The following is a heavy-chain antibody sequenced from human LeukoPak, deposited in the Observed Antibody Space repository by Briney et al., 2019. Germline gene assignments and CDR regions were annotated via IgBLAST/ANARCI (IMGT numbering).Heavy chain of an antibody. CDR2: IYYSGST. D-gene: IGHD6-19*01. CDR1: GGSISSYY. CDR3: ARPSLRFSSGWHFDY. J-gene: IGHJ4*02. V-gene: IGHV4-39*07. Sequence: PSETLSLTCTVSGGSISSYYWSWIRQPPGKELEWIGSIYYSGSTYYNPSLKSRVTISVDTSKNQFSLKLSSVTAADTAVYYCARPSLRFSSGWHFDYWGQGTLVTVSS.